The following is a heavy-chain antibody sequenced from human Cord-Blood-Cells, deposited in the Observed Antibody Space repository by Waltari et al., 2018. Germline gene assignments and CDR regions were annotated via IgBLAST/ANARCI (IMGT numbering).Heavy chain of an antibody. D-gene: IGHD6-6*01. CDR2: IHPGGPDT. V-gene: IGHV5-51*03. Sequence: EVQLVQSGAEVKKPGESLKISCKGSGYSFTSYWIDWVRQMPGKGLEWIGDIHPGGPDTRYSRSCQGPVTISADKSISTAYLQGSSLKASDTAMYYCARATDSSSYYYYGMDVWGQGTTVTVSS. CDR3: ARATDSSSYYYYGMDV. J-gene: IGHJ6*02. CDR1: GYSFTSYW.